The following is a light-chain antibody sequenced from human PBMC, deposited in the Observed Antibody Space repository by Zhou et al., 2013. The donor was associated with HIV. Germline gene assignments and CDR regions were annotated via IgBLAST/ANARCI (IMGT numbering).Light chain of an antibody. J-gene: IGKJ4*01. V-gene: IGKV1-12*01. CDR2: AAS. Sequence: DIQMTQSPSSLSASVGDSVNITCRASRDINVWLDWYQQSPGRAPKLLIFAASSLHTGVPSRFSGSRSGTEFTLTINSLQPEDFATYFCQQSDSFPLTFGGGPKWRS. CDR3: QQSDSFPLT. CDR1: RDINVW.